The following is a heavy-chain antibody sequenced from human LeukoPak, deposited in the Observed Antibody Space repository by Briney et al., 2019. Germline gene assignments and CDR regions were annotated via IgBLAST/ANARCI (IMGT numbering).Heavy chain of an antibody. D-gene: IGHD2-2*01. CDR2: ISGSGGST. CDR1: GFTFSSYA. V-gene: IGHV3-23*01. CDR3: AKDRDCSSTSCYGGNY. J-gene: IGHJ4*02. Sequence: PGGSLRLSCAASGFTFSSYAMSWVRQAPGKGLEWVSAISGSGGSTYYADSVKGRFTISRDNSKNTLYLQMNSLRAEDTAAYYCAKDRDCSSTSCYGGNYWGQGTLVSVSS.